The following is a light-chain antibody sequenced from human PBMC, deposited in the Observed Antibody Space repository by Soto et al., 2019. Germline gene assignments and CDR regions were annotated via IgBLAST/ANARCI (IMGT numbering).Light chain of an antibody. CDR2: GAS. CDR3: QHYTLYSAP. Sequence: RLTQSPSSLSASVGDTVTISCRASQDISTYLDWYQQKPGKAPTLLIFGASSLHNGVPPRFSGSGSGAEFSLTITPLQTDDFATYFCQHYTLYSAPFGQGTRVE. J-gene: IGKJ5*01. CDR1: QDISTY. V-gene: IGKV1-5*01.